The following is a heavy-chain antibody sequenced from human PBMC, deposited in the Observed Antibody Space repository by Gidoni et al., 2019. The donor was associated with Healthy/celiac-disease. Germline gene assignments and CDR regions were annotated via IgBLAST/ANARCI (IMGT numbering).Heavy chain of an antibody. CDR3: ARPRIAARRSTLYYYYYMDV. Sequence: QVQLVQSGAEVTKPGSSVKVSCKASGGTFSSHAISWVRQAPGQGLEWMGGIIPIFGTANYTQKFQGRVTITADKSTSTAYMERSSLRSEDTAVYYCARPRIAARRSTLYYYYYMDVWGKGTTVTVSS. V-gene: IGHV1-69*06. J-gene: IGHJ6*03. D-gene: IGHD6-6*01. CDR2: IIPIFGTA. CDR1: GGTFSSHA.